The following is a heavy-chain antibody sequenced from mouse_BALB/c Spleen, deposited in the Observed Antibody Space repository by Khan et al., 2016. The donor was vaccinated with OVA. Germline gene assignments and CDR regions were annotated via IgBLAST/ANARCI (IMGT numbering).Heavy chain of an antibody. D-gene: IGHD2-14*01. Sequence: QVQLKESGPGLVAPSQSLSITCTVSGFSLSRYNIHWVRQTPGKGLEWLGMIWGGGSTDYNSALKSRLSISKDNSKSQVFLKLNSLPTDDIARYYQATAHYRYDVYDARYFWGQGTSVTVSS. CDR1: GFSLSRYN. CDR3: ATAHYRYDVYDARYF. CDR2: IWGGGST. V-gene: IGHV2-6-4*01. J-gene: IGHJ4*01.